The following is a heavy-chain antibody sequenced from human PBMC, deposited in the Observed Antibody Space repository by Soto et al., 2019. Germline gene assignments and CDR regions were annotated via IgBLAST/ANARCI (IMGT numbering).Heavy chain of an antibody. Sequence: GGSLRLSCSASGFTFSSFAMSWVRQAPGKGLEWVSSISGSDAMAYYMESVKGRFTISRDNSKNTLDLQMDSLRAEDTATYDCPNTCKFAWPAACYPLLDPWGQG. CDR2: ISGSDAMA. V-gene: IGHV3-23*01. J-gene: IGHJ5*02. D-gene: IGHD2-2*01. CDR3: PNTCKFAWPAACYPLLDP. CDR1: GFTFSSFA.